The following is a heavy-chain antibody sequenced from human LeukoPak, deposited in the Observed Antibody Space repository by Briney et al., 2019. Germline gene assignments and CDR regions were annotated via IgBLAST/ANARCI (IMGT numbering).Heavy chain of an antibody. CDR1: GFTFSSHA. CDR3: ARDSTVAGTIDYFDY. V-gene: IGHV3-64*01. Sequence: GGSLRLSCAASGFTFSSHAMHWVRQAPGKGLEYVSAISSNGGSTYYANSVKGRFTISRDNSKNTLYLQMGSLRAEDMAVYYCARDSTVAGTIDYFDYWGQGTLVTVSS. CDR2: ISSNGGST. J-gene: IGHJ4*02. D-gene: IGHD6-19*01.